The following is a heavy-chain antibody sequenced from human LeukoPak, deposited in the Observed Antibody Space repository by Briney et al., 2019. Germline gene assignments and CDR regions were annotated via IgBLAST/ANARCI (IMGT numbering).Heavy chain of an antibody. Sequence: GASVKVSCKASGYTFTSYGISWVRQAPGQGLEWMGWISAYNGNTGYAQKFQGRVTITRDTSISTAYMELSRLRSDDTAVYYCARGMEPYYYMDVWGKGTTVTVSS. V-gene: IGHV1-18*01. CDR2: ISAYNGNT. D-gene: IGHD1-26*01. CDR3: ARGMEPYYYMDV. J-gene: IGHJ6*03. CDR1: GYTFTSYG.